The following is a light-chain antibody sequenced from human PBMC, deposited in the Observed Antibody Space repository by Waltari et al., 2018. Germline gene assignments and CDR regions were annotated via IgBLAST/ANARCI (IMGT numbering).Light chain of an antibody. CDR3: QKYNSAPVT. CDR1: QGINKY. CDR2: GAS. V-gene: IGKV1-27*01. Sequence: DFQMTQSPSSLSASVGDGVTITCRASQGINKYLAWYQQKPETPPKLLISGASTLQSGVPFRFRGSGSGTNFTLTISSLQPEDVATYYCQKYNSAPVTFGQGTKVEVK. J-gene: IGKJ1*01.